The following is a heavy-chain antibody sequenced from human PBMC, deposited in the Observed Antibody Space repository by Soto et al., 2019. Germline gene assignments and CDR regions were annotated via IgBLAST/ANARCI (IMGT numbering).Heavy chain of an antibody. CDR1: GFTFEGHA. CDR3: ARDGDFYGVDV. J-gene: IGHJ6*02. D-gene: IGHD3-3*01. Sequence: EVQLVESGGGSVQPGRSLRLSCTFSGFTFEGHALTWVRQAPGKGLQWLGYIRGSTYGSTTEYDPSVRGRIIISRDDSKSIGYLQMNSLKSEDTAVYYCARDGDFYGVDVWGQGTTVTVSS. V-gene: IGHV3-49*04. CDR2: IRGSTYGSTT.